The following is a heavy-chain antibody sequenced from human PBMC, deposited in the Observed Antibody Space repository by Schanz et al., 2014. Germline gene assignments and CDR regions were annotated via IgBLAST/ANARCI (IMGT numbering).Heavy chain of an antibody. V-gene: IGHV4-59*01. Sequence: QVQLQESGPGVVKPLETLSLTCTVSGASISSNYWSWIRQPPGKGLEWIGYVYLGGITNYNASLQSRVTISADTSRNQFSLRLSSVTAADTAVYYCASYIRAFDNWGQGTPVTVSS. CDR3: ASYIRAFDN. CDR1: GASISSNY. CDR2: VYLGGIT. D-gene: IGHD4-17*01. J-gene: IGHJ4*02.